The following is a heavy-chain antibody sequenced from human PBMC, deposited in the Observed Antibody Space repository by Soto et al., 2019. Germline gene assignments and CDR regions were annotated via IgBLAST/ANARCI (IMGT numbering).Heavy chain of an antibody. J-gene: IGHJ4*02. Sequence: PGGSLILSCAASGFPFTSYAMSWVRKAPGKGLEWVSAISGSGGSTYYADSVKGRFTISRDNSKNTLYLQMNSLRAEDTAVYYCAKDRVITIFGVVPTGFDYWGQGTLVTVSS. CDR2: ISGSGGST. V-gene: IGHV3-23*01. CDR3: AKDRVITIFGVVPTGFDY. CDR1: GFPFTSYA. D-gene: IGHD3-3*01.